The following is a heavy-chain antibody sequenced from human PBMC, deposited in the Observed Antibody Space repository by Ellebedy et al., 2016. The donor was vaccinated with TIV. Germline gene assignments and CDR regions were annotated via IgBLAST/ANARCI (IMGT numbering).Heavy chain of an antibody. D-gene: IGHD4-17*01. CDR2: ISWNSGTI. CDR1: GFTFDDYA. V-gene: IGHV3-9*01. J-gene: IGHJ4*02. Sequence: GGSLRLSCAASGFTFDDYAMHWVRQVPGKGLEWVSGISWNSGTIDYADSVRARFSISRDNAKNSLYLQMNSLRAEDTALYYCAKSASWNYGDYPIDYWGQGTLVTVSS. CDR3: AKSASWNYGDYPIDY.